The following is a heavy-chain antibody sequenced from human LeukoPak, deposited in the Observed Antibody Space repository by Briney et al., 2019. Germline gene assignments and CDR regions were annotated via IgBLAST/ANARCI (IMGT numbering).Heavy chain of an antibody. Sequence: SETLSLTCTVSGASFSSRTYYWGWIPRPPGKGLVWIGCIYYSGSTYYNPSLKSRVTMSVDTSKNQFSLKLSSVTAADTAVYYCARHAGGISATGTRPFDYWGQGTLVTVSS. V-gene: IGHV4-39*01. CDR1: GASFSSRTYY. CDR3: ARHAGGISATGTRPFDY. CDR2: IYYSGST. J-gene: IGHJ4*02. D-gene: IGHD6-13*01.